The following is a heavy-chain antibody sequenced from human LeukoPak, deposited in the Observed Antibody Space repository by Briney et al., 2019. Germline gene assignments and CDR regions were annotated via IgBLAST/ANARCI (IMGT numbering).Heavy chain of an antibody. D-gene: IGHD3-16*01. V-gene: IGHV3-30*08. CDR1: EFTLRSYT. CDR3: AKVHAARFLYYYGMDV. Sequence: DSGGGVVQPGRSLRLSCAASEFTLRSYTVHWVRQAPGKGLEWVAVISYDGSNEYYADSVKGRFTISRDNPKNTLFLQMNSLRAEDTAVYYCAKVHAARFLYYYGMDVWGQGTTVTVSS. CDR2: ISYDGSNE. J-gene: IGHJ6*02.